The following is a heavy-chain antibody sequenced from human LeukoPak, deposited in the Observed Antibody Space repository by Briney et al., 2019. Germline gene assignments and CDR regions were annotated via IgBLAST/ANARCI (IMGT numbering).Heavy chain of an antibody. CDR3: ANGGTYYDFWSGYYSY. D-gene: IGHD3-3*01. CDR2: ISYDGSNK. Sequence: GGSLRLSCAASGFTFSSYGMHWVRQAPGKGLERVAVISYDGSNKYYADSVKGRFTISRDNSKNTLYLQMNSLRAEDTAVYYCANGGTYYDFWSGYYSYWGQGTLVTVSS. J-gene: IGHJ4*02. CDR1: GFTFSSYG. V-gene: IGHV3-30*18.